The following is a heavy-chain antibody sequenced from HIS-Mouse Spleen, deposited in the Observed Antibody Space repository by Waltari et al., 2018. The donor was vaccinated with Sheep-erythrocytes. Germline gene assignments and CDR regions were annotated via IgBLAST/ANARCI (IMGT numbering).Heavy chain of an antibody. D-gene: IGHD3-22*01. CDR2: IYYSGST. Sequence: LVKPSETLSLTCTVSGGSISSSSYYWGWIRQPPGKGLEWIGSIYYSGSTYYNPSLKSRVTISVDTSKNQFSLKLSSVTAADTAVYYCARLYYYDSSGYYFDYWGQGTLVTVSS. CDR1: GGSISSSSYY. J-gene: IGHJ4*02. CDR3: ARLYYYDSSGYYFDY. V-gene: IGHV4-39*01.